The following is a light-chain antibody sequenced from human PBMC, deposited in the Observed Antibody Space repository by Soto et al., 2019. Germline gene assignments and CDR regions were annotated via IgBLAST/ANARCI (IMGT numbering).Light chain of an antibody. CDR3: QQYGSSPLT. J-gene: IGKJ4*01. V-gene: IGKV3-20*01. Sequence: EIVLTQSPGTLSLSPGERATLSCRASQSVSSNYLAWYQQKPGQAPRLLIYGASSRATGIPDRFSGSGSGTDFTLTISRLEPEDFAVYHRQQYGSSPLTFGGGIKVEIK. CDR1: QSVSSNY. CDR2: GAS.